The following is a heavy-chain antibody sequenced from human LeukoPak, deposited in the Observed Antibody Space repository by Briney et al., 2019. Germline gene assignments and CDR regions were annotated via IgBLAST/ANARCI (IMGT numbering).Heavy chain of an antibody. CDR2: ISSSSSTI. CDR1: GFTFSSYS. D-gene: IGHD2-15*01. V-gene: IGHV3-48*02. CDR3: ARTGSAASPDDAFDI. J-gene: IGHJ3*02. Sequence: GGSLRLSCAASGFTFSSYSMNWVRQAPGKGLEWVSYISSSSSTIYYADSVKGRFTISRDNAKNSLYLQMNSLRDKDTAVYYCARTGSAASPDDAFDIWGQGTMVTVSS.